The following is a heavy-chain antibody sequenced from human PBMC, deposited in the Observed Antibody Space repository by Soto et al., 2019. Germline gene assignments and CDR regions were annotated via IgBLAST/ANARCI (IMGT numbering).Heavy chain of an antibody. CDR2: IYYSGST. J-gene: IGHJ4*02. Sequence: QVQLQESGPGLVKPSETLSLTCTVSGGSVSSGSYYWSWIRQPPGKGLEWIGYIYYSGSTNYNPSLTSRVTIPVDTSKNQFSLKLSSVTAADTAVYYCARKGMDTAMAPDYWGQGTLVTVSS. CDR1: GGSVSSGSYY. D-gene: IGHD5-18*01. V-gene: IGHV4-61*01. CDR3: ARKGMDTAMAPDY.